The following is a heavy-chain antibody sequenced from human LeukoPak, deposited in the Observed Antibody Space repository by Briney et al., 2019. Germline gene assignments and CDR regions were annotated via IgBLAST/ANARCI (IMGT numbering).Heavy chain of an antibody. CDR1: EFTFSSYA. D-gene: IGHD6-19*01. J-gene: IGHJ4*02. Sequence: GGSLRLSCAASEFTFSSYAMSWVRQAPGKGLEWVSGISYSGGSTYYADSVKGRFTISRNNSKNTLYLQMNSLRAEDTAVYYCAKDQRSIAVAGYFDYWGQGTLVTVSS. CDR2: ISYSGGST. V-gene: IGHV3-23*01. CDR3: AKDQRSIAVAGYFDY.